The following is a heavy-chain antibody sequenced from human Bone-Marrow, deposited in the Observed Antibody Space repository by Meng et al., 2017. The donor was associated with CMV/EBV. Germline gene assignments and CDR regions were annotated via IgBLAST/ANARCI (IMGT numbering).Heavy chain of an antibody. D-gene: IGHD1-26*01. CDR3: ARGGWDSGSYQVGTPGFDS. Sequence: SVKVSCKASGGTFSSYAISWVRQAPGQGLEWMGGIIPIFGTANYAQKFQGRVTITTDESTSTAYMELSSLRSEDTAVYYCARGGWDSGSYQVGTPGFDSWGPGNLVNVSS. CDR1: GGTFSSYA. V-gene: IGHV1-69*05. CDR2: IIPIFGTA. J-gene: IGHJ5*01.